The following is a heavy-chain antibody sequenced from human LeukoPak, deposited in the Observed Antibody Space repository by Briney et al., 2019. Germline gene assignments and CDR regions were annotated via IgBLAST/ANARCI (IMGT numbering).Heavy chain of an antibody. CDR1: GFSYSSYA. Sequence: PGGSLRLSRAASGFSYSSYAMSWVRQAPGKGLEWVSAISGSGGSTYYADSVKGRFTISRDNSKNTLYLQMNSLRAEDTAVYYCARDLGAGTTKYFDYWGQGILVTVSS. CDR2: ISGSGGST. CDR3: ARDLGAGTTKYFDY. D-gene: IGHD1-7*01. V-gene: IGHV3-23*01. J-gene: IGHJ4*02.